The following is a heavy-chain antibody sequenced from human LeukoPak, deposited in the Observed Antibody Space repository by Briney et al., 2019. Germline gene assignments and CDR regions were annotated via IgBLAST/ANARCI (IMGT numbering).Heavy chain of an antibody. J-gene: IGHJ4*02. Sequence: GGSLRLSCAASGFTFSSYGMHWVRQAPGKGLEWVAFIRYDGSNKYYADSVKGRFTISRDNSKNTLYLQMNSLRAEDTAVYYCARVPRNKYYFDYWGQGTLVTVSS. CDR2: IRYDGSNK. CDR3: ARVPRNKYYFDY. D-gene: IGHD1-14*01. V-gene: IGHV3-30*02. CDR1: GFTFSSYG.